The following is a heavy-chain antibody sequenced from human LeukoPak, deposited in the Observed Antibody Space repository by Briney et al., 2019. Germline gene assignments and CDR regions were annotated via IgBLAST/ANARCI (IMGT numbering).Heavy chain of an antibody. Sequence: VSXXSISSXXXXXXXXXXXXXLEXIXYIYYRGSTNYNPSLKSRVTISVDTSKNQFSLKLSSVTAADTAVYYCARVFPTWSPRYFDLWGRGTLVTVSS. CDR1: XXSISSXX. CDR3: ARVFPTWSPRYFDL. CDR2: IYYRGST. D-gene: IGHD2-21*01. J-gene: IGHJ2*01. V-gene: IGHV4-59*01.